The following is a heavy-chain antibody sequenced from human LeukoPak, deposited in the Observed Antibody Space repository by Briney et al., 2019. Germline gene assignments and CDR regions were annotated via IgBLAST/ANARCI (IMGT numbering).Heavy chain of an antibody. CDR1: GGSVSSYY. Sequence: PSETLSLTCTVSGGSVSSYYWSWIRRPPGRGLEWIAYLSHSGSSDSNPSLTSRVTTLVDTSKNQFSLKLTSVTAADTAVYYCARARYANAWYAFDIWGQGTMVTVSS. J-gene: IGHJ3*02. D-gene: IGHD2-2*01. CDR2: LSHSGSS. V-gene: IGHV4-59*02. CDR3: ARARYANAWYAFDI.